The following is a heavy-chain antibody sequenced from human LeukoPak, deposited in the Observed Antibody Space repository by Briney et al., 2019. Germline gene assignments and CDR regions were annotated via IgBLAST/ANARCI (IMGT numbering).Heavy chain of an antibody. CDR3: TRRRNYLSHFDY. V-gene: IGHV4-39*07. Sequence: SETLSLTCTVSGDSIRNSNYYWGWIRQPPGKGLEWVGSIYYSGNTNYNSSLKSRVTISVDTSKNQFSLKLSSVTAADTAVYYCTRRRNYLSHFDYWGQGTLVTVSS. CDR1: GDSIRNSNYY. J-gene: IGHJ4*02. CDR2: IYYSGNT. D-gene: IGHD1-7*01.